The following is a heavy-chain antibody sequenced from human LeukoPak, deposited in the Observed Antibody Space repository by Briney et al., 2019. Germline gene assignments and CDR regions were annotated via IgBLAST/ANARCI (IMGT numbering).Heavy chain of an antibody. CDR3: ARGLYGSGSYYY. CDR2: IYHSGST. D-gene: IGHD3-10*01. J-gene: IGHJ4*02. CDR1: GYSINSGYY. V-gene: IGHV4-38-2*02. Sequence: SETLSLTCTVSGYSINSGYYWGWIRQPPGKGLEWIGSIYHSGSTYYNPSLKSRVTISIDTSKNQFYLKLSSVTAADTAVYYCARGLYGSGSYYYWGQGTLVTVSS.